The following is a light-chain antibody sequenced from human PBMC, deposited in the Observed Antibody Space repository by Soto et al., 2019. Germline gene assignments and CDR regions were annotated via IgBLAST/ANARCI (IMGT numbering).Light chain of an antibody. V-gene: IGLV2-14*01. Sequence: QSVLTQPASVSGSPGQSITISCTGTSSEVGGYNYVSWYQQHPGKAPKLMIYDVSNRPSGASNHFSGSKSGNTASLTISGLQAEDEADYYCSSYTSSSTPSYVFGTGTKVTVL. CDR3: SSYTSSSTPSYV. CDR2: DVS. CDR1: SSEVGGYNY. J-gene: IGLJ1*01.